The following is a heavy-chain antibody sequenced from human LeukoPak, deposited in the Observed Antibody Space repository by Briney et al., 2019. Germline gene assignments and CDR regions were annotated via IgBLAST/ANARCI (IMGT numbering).Heavy chain of an antibody. CDR1: GLTFSSYA. CDR3: AGEREDSLWFGELYFDY. J-gene: IGHJ4*02. V-gene: IGHV3-30*04. Sequence: GGSLRLSCAASGLTFSSYAMHWVRQAPGKGLEWVAVISYDGSNKYYADSVKGRFTISRDNSKNTLYLQMNSLRAEDTAVYYCAGEREDSLWFGELYFDYWGQGTLVTVSS. CDR2: ISYDGSNK. D-gene: IGHD3-10*01.